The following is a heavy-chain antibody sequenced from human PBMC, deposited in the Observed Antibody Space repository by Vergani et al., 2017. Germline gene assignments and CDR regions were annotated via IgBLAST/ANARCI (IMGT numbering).Heavy chain of an antibody. J-gene: IGHJ4*02. CDR1: GGSISSGGYY. V-gene: IGHV4-31*03. D-gene: IGHD5-24*01. CDR2: IYYSGST. Sequence: QVQLQESGPGLAKPSQTLSLTCTVSGGSISSGGYYWSWIRQHPGKGLEWIGYIYYSGSTYYNPSLKSRVTISVDKSKNQFSLKLSSVTAADTAVYYCARGRWLQSLDYWGQGTLVTVSS. CDR3: ARGRWLQSLDY.